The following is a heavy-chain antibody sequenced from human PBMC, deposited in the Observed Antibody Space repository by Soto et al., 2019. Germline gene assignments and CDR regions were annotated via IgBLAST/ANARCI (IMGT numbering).Heavy chain of an antibody. CDR3: AVTNLCYGDYFEPRNWFDP. Sequence: QVQLQESGPGLVKPSQTLSLTCTVSGGSISSGGYYWSWIRQHPGKGLEWIGYIYYSGSTYYNPSLKKRVTISVDPSKNQFSLKLSSVTAADTAVYYCAVTNLCYGDYFEPRNWFDPWGQGTLVTVSS. D-gene: IGHD4-17*01. CDR1: GGSISSGGYY. J-gene: IGHJ5*02. CDR2: IYYSGST. V-gene: IGHV4-31*03.